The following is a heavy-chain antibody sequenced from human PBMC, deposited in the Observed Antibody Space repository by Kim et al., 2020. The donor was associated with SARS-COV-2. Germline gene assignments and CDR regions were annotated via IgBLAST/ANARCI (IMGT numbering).Heavy chain of an antibody. V-gene: IGHV3-30*03. Sequence: GGSLRLSCAASGFTLSSNVMHWVRQAPGKGLEWVALISYEGSTQKYADSVKGRFTVSRDNSKNTLFLQMNSLRPEDTAVYYCARNLVGYTDLGPWGQGTLVTVSS. CDR3: ARNLVGYTDLGP. CDR2: ISYEGSTQ. D-gene: IGHD5-12*01. J-gene: IGHJ5*02. CDR1: GFTLSSNV.